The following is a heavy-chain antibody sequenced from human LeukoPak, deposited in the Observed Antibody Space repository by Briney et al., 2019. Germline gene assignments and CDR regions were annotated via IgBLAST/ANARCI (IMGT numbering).Heavy chain of an antibody. D-gene: IGHD3-10*01. CDR1: GGSISSGGYS. J-gene: IGHJ4*02. CDR2: IYHSGST. V-gene: IGHV4-30-2*01. Sequence: SQTLSLTCAVSGGSISSGGYSWSWIRQPPGKGLEWIGYIYHSGSTYYNPSLKSRVTISVDRSKNQFSLKLSSVTAADTAVYYCARGSSGGSNYFDYWGQGTLVTVSS. CDR3: ARGSSGGSNYFDY.